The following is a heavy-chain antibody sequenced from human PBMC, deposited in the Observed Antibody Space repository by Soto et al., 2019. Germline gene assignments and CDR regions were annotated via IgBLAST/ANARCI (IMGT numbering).Heavy chain of an antibody. CDR2: IYHSGST. CDR1: GGSISSGGYS. V-gene: IGHV4-30-2*01. CDR3: ARSTYYYDSSGYDAEYFQH. J-gene: IGHJ1*01. D-gene: IGHD3-22*01. Sequence: SETLSLTCAVSGGSISSGGYSWSWIRQPPGKGLEWIGYIYHSGSTYYNPSLKSRVTISVDRSKNQFSLKLSSVTAADTAVYYCARSTYYYDSSGYDAEYFQHWGQGTLVTVSS.